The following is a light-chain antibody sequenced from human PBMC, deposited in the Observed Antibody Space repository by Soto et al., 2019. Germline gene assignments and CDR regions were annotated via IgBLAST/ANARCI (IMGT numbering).Light chain of an antibody. J-gene: IGLJ7*01. V-gene: IGLV2-14*03. CDR1: SSDIGAFAS. Sequence: QLVLTQPASVSGSPGQSITISCTGTSSDIGAFASVSWYQQHPGKAPKLIIYDIIHRPSGVSDRFSGSKSVNTASLTVSVLQPEDEANYYCSSYSRTTTLVVFGGGTQLTVL. CDR2: DII. CDR3: SSYSRTTTLVV.